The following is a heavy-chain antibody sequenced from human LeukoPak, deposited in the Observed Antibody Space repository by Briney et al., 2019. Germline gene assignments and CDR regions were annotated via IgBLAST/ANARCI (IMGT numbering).Heavy chain of an antibody. CDR3: AKSPDRIYGGNSRYYYYMDV. CDR2: ISAYNGNT. CDR1: GYTFTSYG. J-gene: IGHJ6*03. D-gene: IGHD4-23*01. V-gene: IGHV1-18*01. Sequence: ASVKVSCKASGYTFTSYGISWVRQAPGQGLEWMGWISAYNGNTNYAQKLQGRVTMTTDTSTSTAYMELRSLRSDDTAVYYCAKSPDRIYGGNSRYYYYMDVWGKGTTVTISS.